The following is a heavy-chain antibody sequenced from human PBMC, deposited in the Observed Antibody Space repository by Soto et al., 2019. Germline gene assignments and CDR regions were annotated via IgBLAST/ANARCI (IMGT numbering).Heavy chain of an antibody. CDR1: GDSISNGGYS. CDR2: IYHGGST. Sequence: QLQLQESGSGLVRPSQTLSLSCAVSGDSISNGGYSWNWIRQPPGKGLEWIGYIYHGGSTYSNPSLEGRVTLSFDTSKNQFSLRLTSVIAADTAVYYCARDRRSFYHDGSGLDYWGQGILVTVSS. V-gene: IGHV4-30-2*01. CDR3: ARDRRSFYHDGSGLDY. J-gene: IGHJ4*02. D-gene: IGHD3-22*01.